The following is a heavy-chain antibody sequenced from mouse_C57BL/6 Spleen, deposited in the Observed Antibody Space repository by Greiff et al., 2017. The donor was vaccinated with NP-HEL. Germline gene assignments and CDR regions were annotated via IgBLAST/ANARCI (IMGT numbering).Heavy chain of an antibody. V-gene: IGHV1-4*01. CDR3: ARVITTVDWYFDV. D-gene: IGHD1-1*01. Sequence: QVQLKQSGAELARPGASVKMSCKASGYTFTSYTMHWVKQRPGQGLEWIGYINPSSGYTKYNQKFKDKATLTADKSSSTAYMQLSSLTSEDSAVYYCARVITTVDWYFDVWGTGTTVTVSS. J-gene: IGHJ1*03. CDR1: GYTFTSYT. CDR2: INPSSGYT.